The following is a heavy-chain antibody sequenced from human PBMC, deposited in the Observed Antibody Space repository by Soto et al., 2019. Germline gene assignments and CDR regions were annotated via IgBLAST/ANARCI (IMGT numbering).Heavy chain of an antibody. Sequence: QVQLVQSGAEVKKPGASVKVSCKASGYTFTSYGISWVRQAPGQGLEWMGWISAYNGNTNYAQKLQGRVTITTATSTSTTYMELRSLISDDTAVYYCARTVGAASAFDIWRQGTMVTVSS. CDR3: ARTVGAASAFDI. CDR2: ISAYNGNT. D-gene: IGHD1-26*01. CDR1: GYTFTSYG. V-gene: IGHV1-18*01. J-gene: IGHJ3*02.